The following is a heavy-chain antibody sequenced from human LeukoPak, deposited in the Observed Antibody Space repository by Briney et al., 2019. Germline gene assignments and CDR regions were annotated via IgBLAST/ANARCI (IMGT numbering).Heavy chain of an antibody. CDR3: ARDGYCSSTSCYPSYYYYMDV. V-gene: IGHV6-1*01. D-gene: IGHD2-2*01. J-gene: IGHJ6*03. Sequence: SQTLSLTCAISGDSVSSNSAAWNWIRQSPSRGLEWLGRTYYRSKWYNDYAVSVKSRLTINPDTSKIQFSLQLNSVTPEDTAVYYCARDGYCSSTSCYPSYYYYMDVWGKGTTVTVSS. CDR2: TYYRSKWYN. CDR1: GDSVSSNSAA.